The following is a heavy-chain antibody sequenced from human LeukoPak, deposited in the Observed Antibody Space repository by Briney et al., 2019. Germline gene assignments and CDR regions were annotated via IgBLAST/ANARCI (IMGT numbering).Heavy chain of an antibody. D-gene: IGHD4-17*01. CDR3: ARPPSHGDYAFY. J-gene: IGHJ4*02. Sequence: GESLKISCKGSGYIFISYWIGWVRQMPGKGLGWMGIIYPRDSDTRYSPSFQGQVTISADKSISTAYLQWSSLKASDTAMHYCARPPSHGDYAFYWGQGTLVTVSS. CDR2: IYPRDSDT. CDR1: GYIFISYW. V-gene: IGHV5-51*01.